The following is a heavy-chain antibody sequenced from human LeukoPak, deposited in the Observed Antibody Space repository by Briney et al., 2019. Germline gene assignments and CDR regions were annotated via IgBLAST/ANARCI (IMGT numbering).Heavy chain of an antibody. V-gene: IGHV1-69*05. J-gene: IGHJ5*02. CDR3: ARVPHPKNDFWSGYYTSDENNWFDP. CDR1: GGTFSSYA. Sequence: ASVKVSCKASGGTFSSYAISWVRQAPGQGLEWMGGIIPIFGTANYAQKFQGRVTITTDESTSTAYMELSSLRSEDTAVYYCARVPHPKNDFWSGYYTSDENNWFDPWGQGTLVTVSS. CDR2: IIPIFGTA. D-gene: IGHD3-3*01.